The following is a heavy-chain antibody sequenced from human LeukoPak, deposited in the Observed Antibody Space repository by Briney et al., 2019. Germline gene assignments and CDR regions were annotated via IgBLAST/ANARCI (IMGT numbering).Heavy chain of an antibody. CDR3: AKVSVGVVVPTAYFDY. V-gene: IGHV3-23*01. CDR1: GFTFSSYA. D-gene: IGHD2-2*01. CDR2: INASGDNT. Sequence: PGGSLRLSCAASGFTFSSYAMSWVRPAPGKGLECISIINASGDNTYFADSVKGRFTISRDNSKNTVYLQMNSLRAEDTAVFYCAKVSVGVVVPTAYFDYWGQGTLVTVSS. J-gene: IGHJ4*02.